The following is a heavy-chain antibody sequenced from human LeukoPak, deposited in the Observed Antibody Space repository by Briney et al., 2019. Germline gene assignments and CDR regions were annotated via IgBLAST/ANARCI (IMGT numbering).Heavy chain of an antibody. CDR2: INPNSGGT. CDR1: GYTFTVYY. Sequence: ASVKVSCKASGYTFTVYYMHWVRQAPGQGLEWMGWINPNSGGTNYAQKFQGRVTMTRDTSISTAYMELSRLRSDDTAVYFCARDTTGGYDYWGQGTLVTVSS. CDR3: ARDTTGGYDY. V-gene: IGHV1-2*02. J-gene: IGHJ4*02. D-gene: IGHD6-25*01.